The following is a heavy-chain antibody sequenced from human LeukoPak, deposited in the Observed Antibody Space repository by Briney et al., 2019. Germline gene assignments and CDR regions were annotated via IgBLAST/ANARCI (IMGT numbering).Heavy chain of an antibody. Sequence: GGSLRPSCAASGFTVSSNYMSWVRQAPGKGLEWVSVIYSGGSTDYKDSVKDRFIISRDNSKNTLYLQMNSLRAEDTAVYYCAKEMATMNAFDIWGQGTMVTVSS. D-gene: IGHD5-24*01. V-gene: IGHV3-66*01. J-gene: IGHJ3*02. CDR3: AKEMATMNAFDI. CDR2: IYSGGST. CDR1: GFTVSSNY.